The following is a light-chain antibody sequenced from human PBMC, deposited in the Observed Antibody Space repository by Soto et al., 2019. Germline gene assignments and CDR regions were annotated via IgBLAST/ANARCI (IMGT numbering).Light chain of an antibody. CDR2: DAS. Sequence: EIVLTKSPATLSLSPGERATLSCRASQSVRSYLAWYQQKPGQAPRLLIYDASNRATDIPARFSGSGSGTDFTLTISSLDPEDSAVYYCHQRSKWPLTFGGGTKVDIK. J-gene: IGKJ4*01. CDR3: HQRSKWPLT. CDR1: QSVRSY. V-gene: IGKV3-11*01.